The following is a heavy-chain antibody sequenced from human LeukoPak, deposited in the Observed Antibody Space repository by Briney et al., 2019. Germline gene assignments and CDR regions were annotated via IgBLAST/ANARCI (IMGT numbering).Heavy chain of an antibody. CDR1: GGSIGSYH. V-gene: IGHV4-4*07. D-gene: IGHD2-2*01. CDR2: IYTSGST. CDR3: ARRECSSTSCRDY. J-gene: IGHJ4*02. Sequence: KPSETLSLTCTVSGGSIGSYHWSWVRQPAGKGLEWIGRIYTSGSTNYNPSLKSRVTMSLDTSKNQFSLKLSSVTAADTAVYYCARRECSSTSCRDYWGQGTLVTVSS.